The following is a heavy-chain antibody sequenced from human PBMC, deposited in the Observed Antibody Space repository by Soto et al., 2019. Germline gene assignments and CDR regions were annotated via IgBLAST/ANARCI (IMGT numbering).Heavy chain of an antibody. CDR1: GSPISSYY. J-gene: IGHJ3*02. CDR3: ARRYGSAFDI. CDR2: IYYSGST. D-gene: IGHD3-10*01. V-gene: IGHV4-59*01. Sequence: PSETLSLTCNVSGSPISSYYWSWIRQPPGKGLEWIGYIYYSGSTNYNPSLKSRVTISVDTSKNQFSLKLSSVTAADTAVYYCARRYGSAFDIWGQGTMVTVSS.